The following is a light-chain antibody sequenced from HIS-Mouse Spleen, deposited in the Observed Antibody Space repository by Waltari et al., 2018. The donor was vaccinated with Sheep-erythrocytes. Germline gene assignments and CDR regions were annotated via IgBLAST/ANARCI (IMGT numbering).Light chain of an antibody. CDR2: DNN. CDR1: SSNIGNTY. J-gene: IGLJ2*01. CDR3: GTWDSSLSAGV. V-gene: IGLV1-51*01. Sequence: VLTQPPSVSAAPGQKVTISCSGSSSNIGNTYVSWYQQLPGTAPKLLIYDNNKRPSGIPDRFSGSKSGTSATLGITGLQTGDEADYYCGTWDSSLSAGVFGGGTKLTVL.